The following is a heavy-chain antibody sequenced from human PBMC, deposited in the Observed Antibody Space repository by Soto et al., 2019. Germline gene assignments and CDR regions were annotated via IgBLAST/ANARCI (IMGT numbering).Heavy chain of an antibody. Sequence: QVQLVQSGAEVKKPGSSVTVSCKTSGGTFSKDAINWVRQAPGQELEWMGLLIPVFGSPIYAQKFQGRIRITADESTSTAFMDLSSLRSEDTALYYCPRVLGYTFEPGKTRYYAMDVWGQGTTVSVSS. CDR1: GGTFSKDA. V-gene: IGHV1-69*01. CDR2: LIPVFGSP. J-gene: IGHJ6*02. CDR3: PRVLGYTFEPGKTRYYAMDV. D-gene: IGHD5-18*01.